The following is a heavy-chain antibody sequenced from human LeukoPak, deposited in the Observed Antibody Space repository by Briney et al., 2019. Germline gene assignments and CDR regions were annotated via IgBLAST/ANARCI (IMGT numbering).Heavy chain of an antibody. CDR3: AKGPRVSLVYWFDP. CDR1: GFTFSSYA. Sequence: PGGSLRLSCVASGFTFSSYAMSWVRQAPGKGLEWVSFISGSAGSTNYADSVKGRFTISRDNSKNTLYLQMNSLRAEDTAVYYCAKGPRVSLVYWFDPWGQGALVTVSS. V-gene: IGHV3-23*01. CDR2: ISGSAGST. J-gene: IGHJ5*02.